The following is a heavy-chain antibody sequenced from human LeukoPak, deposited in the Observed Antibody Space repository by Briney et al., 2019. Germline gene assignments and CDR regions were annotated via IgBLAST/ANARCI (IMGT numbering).Heavy chain of an antibody. CDR3: VKDGLDWGSYFDL. CDR2: IGGNT. CDR1: GFTFSSYT. Sequence: GGSLRLSCAASGFTFSSYTINWVRQAPGKGLQWVSAIGGNTYYADSVKGRFTISRDNSKNTLYLQMNNLRAEDTAVYYCVKDGLDWGSYFDLWGRGTLVTVSS. D-gene: IGHD3-9*01. V-gene: IGHV3-23*01. J-gene: IGHJ2*01.